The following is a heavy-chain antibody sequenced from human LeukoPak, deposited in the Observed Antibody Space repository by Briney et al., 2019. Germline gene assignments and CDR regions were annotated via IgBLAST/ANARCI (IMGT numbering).Heavy chain of an antibody. CDR2: INPNSGGT. J-gene: IGHJ3*02. D-gene: IGHD3-3*01. CDR1: GYTFTGYY. V-gene: IGHV1-2*02. CDR3: ARPEKFRSGYFSAFDI. Sequence: ASVKVSCKASGYTFTGYYMHWVRQAPGQGLEWMGWINPNSGGTNYAQKFQGRVTMTRDTSISTAYMELSRLRSDDTAVYYCARPEKFRSGYFSAFDIWGQGTMVTVSS.